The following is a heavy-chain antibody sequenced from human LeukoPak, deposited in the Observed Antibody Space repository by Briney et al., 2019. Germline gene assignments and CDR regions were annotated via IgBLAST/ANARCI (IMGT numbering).Heavy chain of an antibody. CDR3: ARELGISY. D-gene: IGHD5-24*01. J-gene: IGHJ4*02. V-gene: IGHV3-7*04. CDR2: INQDGSAK. Sequence: PGRSLRLSCAASGFTFSSYWMSWVRQAPGKGLEWVANINQDGSAKHYMDSVKGRFTISRDNAKNSLYLQMSSLRVEDTAVYYCARELGISYWGQGTLVTVSS. CDR1: GFTFSSYW.